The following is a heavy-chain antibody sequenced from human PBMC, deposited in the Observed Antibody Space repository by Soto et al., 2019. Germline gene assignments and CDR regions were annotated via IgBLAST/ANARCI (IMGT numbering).Heavy chain of an antibody. CDR3: ARDDSSGYYPNWFDP. V-gene: IGHV1-69*04. CDR2: IIPILGIA. CDR1: GGTFSSYT. J-gene: IGHJ5*02. Sequence: SVKVSCKASGGTFSSYTISCVRQAPGQGLEWMGRIIPILGIANYAQKFQGRVTITADKSTSTAYMELSSLRSEDTAVYYCARDDSSGYYPNWFDPWGQGTLVTVSS. D-gene: IGHD3-22*01.